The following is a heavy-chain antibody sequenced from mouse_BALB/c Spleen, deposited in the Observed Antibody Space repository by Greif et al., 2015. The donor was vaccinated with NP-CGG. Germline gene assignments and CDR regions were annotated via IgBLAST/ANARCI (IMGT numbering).Heavy chain of an antibody. Sequence: VQLQQSGPELVKPGASVKISCKASGYSFTSYYIHWVKQRPGQGLEWIGWIFPGSGNTKYNEKFTGKATLTADTSSSTAYMQLTSRTSEDSAVYFCAIYGNYPCYAMDYWGQGTSVTVSS. CDR1: GYSFTSYY. D-gene: IGHD2-1*01. CDR2: IFPGSGNT. V-gene: IGHV1-66*01. J-gene: IGHJ4*01. CDR3: AIYGNYPCYAMDY.